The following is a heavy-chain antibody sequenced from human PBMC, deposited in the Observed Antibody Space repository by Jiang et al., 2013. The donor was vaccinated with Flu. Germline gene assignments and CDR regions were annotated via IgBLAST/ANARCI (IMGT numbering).Heavy chain of an antibody. D-gene: IGHD3-10*01. CDR1: GYSFSSAYY. CDR3: ARQIKSVYSGAWNFPYFFDN. J-gene: IGHJ4*02. Sequence: TCAVSGYSFSSAYYWGWIRQPPGKGLEWIGSISHDGSTYYYPSLKSRVAMSIDTSKKQFSLKLSYVTAADTAVYYCARQIKSVYSGAWNFPYFFDNWGQG. V-gene: IGHV4-38-2*01. CDR2: ISHDGST.